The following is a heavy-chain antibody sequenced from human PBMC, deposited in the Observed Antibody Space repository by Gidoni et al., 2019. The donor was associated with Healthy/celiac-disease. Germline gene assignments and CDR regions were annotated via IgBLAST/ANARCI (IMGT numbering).Heavy chain of an antibody. CDR1: GYTFTSYY. CDR2: INPSGGST. CDR3: ARWREVGAAAGLFDY. J-gene: IGHJ4*02. D-gene: IGHD6-13*01. Sequence: QVQLVQSGAEVKKPGASVKVSCKASGYTFTSYYMHWVRQAPGQGLEWMGIINPSGGSTSYAQKFQGRVTMTRDTSTSTVYMELSSLRSEDTAVYYCARWREVGAAAGLFDYWGQGTLVTVSS. V-gene: IGHV1-46*01.